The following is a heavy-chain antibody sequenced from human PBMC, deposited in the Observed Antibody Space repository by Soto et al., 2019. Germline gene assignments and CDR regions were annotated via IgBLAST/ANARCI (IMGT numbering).Heavy chain of an antibody. D-gene: IGHD1-26*01. CDR3: ARDWDGWFDP. V-gene: IGHV4-59*12. CDR1: GGSISSYY. J-gene: IGHJ5*02. Sequence: QVQLQESGPGLVKPSETLSLTCTVSGGSISSYYWSWIRQPPGKGLEWIGYIYYSGSTNYNPSLKXXVXMXXDTSKNQFSLQLSSVTAADTAVYDCARDWDGWFDPWGQGTLVTVSS. CDR2: IYYSGST.